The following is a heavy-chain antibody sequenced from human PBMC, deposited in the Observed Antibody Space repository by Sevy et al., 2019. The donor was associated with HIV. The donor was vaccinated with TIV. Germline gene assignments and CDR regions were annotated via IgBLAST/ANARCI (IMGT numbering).Heavy chain of an antibody. D-gene: IGHD3-22*01. CDR3: AKDIRGGDSSGYYPHHYYYYGMDV. J-gene: IGHJ6*02. Sequence: GGSLRLSCAASGFTFDDYAMHWVRQAPGKGLEWVSGICWNSGSIGYADSVKGRFTISRDNAKNSLYLQMNSLRAEDTALCYCAKDIRGGDSSGYYPHHYYYYGMDVWGQGTTVTVSS. CDR2: ICWNSGSI. CDR1: GFTFDDYA. V-gene: IGHV3-9*01.